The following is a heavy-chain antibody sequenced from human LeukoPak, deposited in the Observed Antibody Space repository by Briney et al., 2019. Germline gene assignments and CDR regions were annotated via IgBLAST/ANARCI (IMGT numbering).Heavy chain of an antibody. D-gene: IGHD6-13*01. CDR1: GGSISSYY. CDR3: ARGAGEQQLVLDAFDI. CDR2: IYYSGST. J-gene: IGHJ3*02. Sequence: SETLSLTCTVSGGSISSYYWSWIRQPPGKGPEWIGYIYYSGSTNYNPSLKSRVTISVDTSKNQFSLKLSSVTAADTAVYYCARGAGEQQLVLDAFDIWGQGTMVTVSS. V-gene: IGHV4-59*01.